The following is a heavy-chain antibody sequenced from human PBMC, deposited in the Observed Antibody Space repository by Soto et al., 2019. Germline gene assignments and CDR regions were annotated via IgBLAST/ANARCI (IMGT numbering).Heavy chain of an antibody. V-gene: IGHV4-31*03. Sequence: QVQLQESGPGLVRPSQTLSLTCTVSGASISSDGYYWGWIRQHPGKGLEYIAYMYYSGSTYYNPSLKSRVTMSVDASKNQSPLKLSSVSAADTAVYYCARSRQTVTSRLDFWGQGALVTVSS. CDR2: MYYSGST. CDR1: GASISSDGYY. D-gene: IGHD4-17*01. CDR3: ARSRQTVTSRLDF. J-gene: IGHJ4*02.